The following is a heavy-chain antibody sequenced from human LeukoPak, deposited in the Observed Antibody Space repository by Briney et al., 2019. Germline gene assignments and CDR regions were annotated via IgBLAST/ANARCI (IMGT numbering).Heavy chain of an antibody. CDR1: GYTFTGYY. CDR2: INPNSGDT. CDR3: ASLFWSGYLNWFDP. V-gene: IGHV1-2*06. D-gene: IGHD3-3*01. J-gene: IGHJ5*02. Sequence: ASVKVSCKASGYTFTGYYMHWVRQAPGQGLEWMGRINPNSGDTNYAQKFQGRVTMTRDTSISTAYMELSRLRSDDTAVYYCASLFWSGYLNWFDPWGQGTLVTVSS.